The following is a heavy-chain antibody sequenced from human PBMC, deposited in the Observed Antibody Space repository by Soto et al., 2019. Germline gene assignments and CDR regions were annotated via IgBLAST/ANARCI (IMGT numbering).Heavy chain of an antibody. CDR2: INHSGST. CDR1: GGSISSYY. CDR3: ASQHYYDSSGYYVVY. D-gene: IGHD3-22*01. J-gene: IGHJ4*02. V-gene: IGHV4-34*01. Sequence: SETLSLTCTVSGGSISSYYWSWIRQPPGKGLEWIGEINHSGSTNYNPSLKSRVTISVDTSKNQFSLKLTSVTATDTAVYCCASQHYYDSSGYYVVYWGQGTLVTVSS.